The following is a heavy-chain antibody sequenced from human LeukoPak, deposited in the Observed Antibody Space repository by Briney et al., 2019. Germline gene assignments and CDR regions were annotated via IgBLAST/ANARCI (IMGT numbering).Heavy chain of an antibody. J-gene: IGHJ4*02. CDR3: ARGLEGCFDY. V-gene: IGHV4-34*01. D-gene: IGHD5-24*01. Sequence: SETLSLTCAVYGGSFSGYYWSWIRQPPGKGLEWIGEINHSGSTNYNSSLKSRVTISVDTSKNQFSLKLSSVTAADTAVYYCARGLEGCFDYWGQGTLVTVSS. CDR1: GGSFSGYY. CDR2: INHSGST.